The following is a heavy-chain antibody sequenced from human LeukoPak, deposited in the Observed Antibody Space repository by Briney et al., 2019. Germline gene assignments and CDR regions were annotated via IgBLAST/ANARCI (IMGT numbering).Heavy chain of an antibody. CDR3: ARDQAAAGTYWYFDL. J-gene: IGHJ2*01. D-gene: IGHD6-13*01. V-gene: IGHV3-21*04. CDR1: GFTFSSYS. CDR2: ISSSSSYI. Sequence: SGGSLRLSCAASGFTFSSYSMNWVRQAPGKGLEWVSSISSSSSYIYYADSVKGRFTISRDNAKNSLYLQMNSLRAEDTALYHCARDQAAAGTYWYFDLWGRGTLVTVSS.